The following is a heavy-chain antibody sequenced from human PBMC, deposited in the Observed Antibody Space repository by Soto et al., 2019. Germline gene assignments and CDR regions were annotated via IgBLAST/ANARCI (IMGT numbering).Heavy chain of an antibody. CDR1: GYTFTGYY. CDR3: ARVDGWNYVGGFDY. J-gene: IGHJ4*02. CDR2: INPNSGGT. V-gene: IGHV1-2*04. Sequence: QVQLVQSGAEVKKPGASVKVSCKASGYTFTGYYMHWVRQAPGQGLEWMGWINPNSGGTNYAQKFQGWVTMTRDTSISTAYMELSRLRSDDTSVYYCARVDGWNYVGGFDYWGQGTLVTVSS. D-gene: IGHD1-7*01.